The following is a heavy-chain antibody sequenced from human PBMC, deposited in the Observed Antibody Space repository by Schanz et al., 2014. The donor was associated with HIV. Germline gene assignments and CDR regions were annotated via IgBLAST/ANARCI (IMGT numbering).Heavy chain of an antibody. Sequence: QIQLVQSGVEVRKPGASVKVSCKAAGYTFPSYGISWVRQAPGQGLEWMGWVNPDSGGTMYVQTYEGRVTISSDPSIKTAYMQLSGLRSDDTAVYYCARGSRPYDSSGYNIYWGQGSLVTVSS. CDR1: GYTFPSYG. CDR2: VNPDSGGT. V-gene: IGHV1-2*02. CDR3: ARGSRPYDSSGYNIY. D-gene: IGHD3-22*01. J-gene: IGHJ4*02.